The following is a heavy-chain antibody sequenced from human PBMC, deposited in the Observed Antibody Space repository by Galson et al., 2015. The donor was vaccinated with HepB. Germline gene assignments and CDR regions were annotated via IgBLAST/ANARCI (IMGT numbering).Heavy chain of an antibody. J-gene: IGHJ5*02. Sequence: SLRLSCAASGFTFRSYSMNWVRQAPGKGLEWVSSISPNDDYIYYAETLRGRFSISRDNAKNSVYLQMNSLAAVDTAVYYCARDSRGKPRHDLWGPGTLVTVSS. CDR3: ARDSRGKPRHDL. CDR1: GFTFRSYS. CDR2: ISPNDDYI. V-gene: IGHV3-21*01. D-gene: IGHD3-10*01.